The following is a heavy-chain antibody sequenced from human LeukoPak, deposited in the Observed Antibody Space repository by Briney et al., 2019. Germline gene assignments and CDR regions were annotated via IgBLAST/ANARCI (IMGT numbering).Heavy chain of an antibody. CDR2: IIPIFGTA. CDR3: ARTRFPYYRLSGTDYYSMDV. D-gene: IGHD3-10*01. CDR1: GGTFSSYA. J-gene: IGHJ6*03. Sequence: ASVKVSCKASGGTFSSYAISWVRQAPGQGLEWMGGIIPIFGTATYAQKFQGRVTVTAHKSTDTAYMELSSLKSEDTAVYYCARTRFPYYRLSGTDYYSMDVWGKGTTVTVSS. V-gene: IGHV1-69*06.